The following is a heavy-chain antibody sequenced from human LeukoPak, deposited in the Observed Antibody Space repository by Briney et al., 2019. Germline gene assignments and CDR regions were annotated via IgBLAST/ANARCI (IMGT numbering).Heavy chain of an antibody. CDR2: IIPIFGTA. J-gene: IGHJ3*02. Sequence: SVKVSCKASGGTFSSYAISWVRQAPGQGLEWMGGIIPIFGTANYAQKFQGRVTITADESTSTAYMELSSLRSEDTAVYYCARSVDTAVDDAFDIWGQGIMVTVSS. CDR1: GGTFSSYA. V-gene: IGHV1-69*01. CDR3: ARSVDTAVDDAFDI. D-gene: IGHD5-18*01.